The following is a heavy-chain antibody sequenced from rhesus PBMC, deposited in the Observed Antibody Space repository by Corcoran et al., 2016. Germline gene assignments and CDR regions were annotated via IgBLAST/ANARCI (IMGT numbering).Heavy chain of an antibody. CDR3: AREFGGYYSGAAFDF. CDR2: IYSSSGNT. D-gene: IGHD3-28*01. Sequence: QVQLQESGPGLLKPSETLSLTCAVSGGSISGGYGWGWIRQPPGKGLEWIGSIYSSSGNTYYNPSLQSRGTFSTDTYKKQFSLKLSSVTAADTAVYYCAREFGGYYSGAAFDFWGQGLRVTVSS. V-gene: IGHV4S7*01. J-gene: IGHJ3*01. CDR1: GGSISGGYG.